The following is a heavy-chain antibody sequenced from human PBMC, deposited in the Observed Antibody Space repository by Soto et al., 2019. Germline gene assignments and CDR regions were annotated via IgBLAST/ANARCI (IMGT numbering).Heavy chain of an antibody. V-gene: IGHV3-74*01. J-gene: IGHJ6*03. CDR3: AREVPPYDFWSGSPTAYYMDV. CDR1: GFTFSSYW. D-gene: IGHD3-3*01. Sequence: AGGSLRLSCAASGFTFSSYWMHWVRQAPGKGLVWVSRINSDGSSTSYADSVKGRFTISRDNAKNTLYLQMNSLRAEDTAVYYCAREVPPYDFWSGSPTAYYMDVWGKGTTVTVSS. CDR2: INSDGSST.